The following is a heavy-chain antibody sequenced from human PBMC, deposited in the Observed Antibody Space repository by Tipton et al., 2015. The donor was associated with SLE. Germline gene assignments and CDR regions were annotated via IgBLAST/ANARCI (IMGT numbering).Heavy chain of an antibody. CDR1: GFTFSNAW. J-gene: IGHJ3*02. Sequence: SLRLSCAASGFTFSNAWMSWVRQAPGKGLEWVGRIKSKTDGGTTDYAAPVKGRFTISRDDSKNTLYLQMNSLKTEDTAVYYCTTDATGDCSGPGAFDIWGQGTMVTVSS. V-gene: IGHV3-15*01. CDR3: TTDATGDCSGPGAFDI. CDR2: IKSKTDGGTT. D-gene: IGHD2-15*01.